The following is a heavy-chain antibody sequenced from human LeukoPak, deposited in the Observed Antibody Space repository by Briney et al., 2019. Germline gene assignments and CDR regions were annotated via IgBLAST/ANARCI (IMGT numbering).Heavy chain of an antibody. CDR3: ARDLSIVPTPRFDY. CDR1: GFTFSSYA. Sequence: GGSLRLSCAASGFTFSSYAMSWVRQAPGKGLEWVSAISGSGGSTYYADSVRGRFTISRDNSKNPLYLQMNSLRAEDTAVYNCARDLSIVPTPRFDYWGQGTLVTVSS. J-gene: IGHJ4*02. V-gene: IGHV3-23*01. CDR2: ISGSGGST. D-gene: IGHD2-2*01.